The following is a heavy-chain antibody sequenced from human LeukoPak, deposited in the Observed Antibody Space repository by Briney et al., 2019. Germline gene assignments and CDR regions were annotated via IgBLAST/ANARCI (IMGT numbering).Heavy chain of an antibody. CDR3: VTYYYGSSAPKRNY. CDR2: IYYSGST. V-gene: IGHV4-39*07. J-gene: IGHJ4*02. D-gene: IGHD3-22*01. CDR1: GGSISSSSYY. Sequence: SETLSLTCTVSGGSISSSSYYWGWIRQPPGKGLEWIGSIYYSGSTYNNPSLKSRVTISGDTSKKQFSLKLSSVTAADTAVYYCVTYYYGSSAPKRNYWGQGILVTVSS.